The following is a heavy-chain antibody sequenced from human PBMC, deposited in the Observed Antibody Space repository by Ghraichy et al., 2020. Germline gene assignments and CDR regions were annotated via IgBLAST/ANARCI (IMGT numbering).Heavy chain of an antibody. J-gene: IGHJ6*03. CDR3: ARDTAARRDYYYMDV. V-gene: IGHV3-74*01. D-gene: IGHD6-6*01. CDR2: INSDGSST. Sequence: GGPLRLSCAASGFTFSSYWMHWVRQAPGKGLVWVSRINSDGSSTSYADSVKGRFTIFRDNAKNTLYLQMNSLRAEDTAVYYCARDTAARRDYYYMDVWGKGTTVTVSS. CDR1: GFTFSSYW.